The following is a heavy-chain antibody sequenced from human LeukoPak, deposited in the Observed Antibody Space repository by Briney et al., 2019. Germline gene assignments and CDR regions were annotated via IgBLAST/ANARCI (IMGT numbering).Heavy chain of an antibody. CDR3: ARLRYYYGSGSYYNHYYYGMDV. J-gene: IGHJ6*04. V-gene: IGHV4-34*01. CDR1: GGSFSGYY. CDR2: INHSGST. D-gene: IGHD3-10*01. Sequence: SETLSLTCAVYGGSFSGYYWSWIRQPPGKGLEWIGEINHSGSTNYNPSLKSRATISVDTSKNQFSLKLSSVTAADTAVYYCARLRYYYGSGSYYNHYYYGMDVWGKGTTVTVSS.